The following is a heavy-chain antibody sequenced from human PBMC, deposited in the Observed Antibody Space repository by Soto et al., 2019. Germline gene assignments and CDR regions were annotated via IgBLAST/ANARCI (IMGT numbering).Heavy chain of an antibody. CDR2: FESGGSI. D-gene: IGHD3-3*02. Sequence: EVQLVETGGGLIQPGGSLSLSCAASGFSVRTNYMSWVRQAPGKGLDWVSVFESGGSIYYADSVKGRFIISRDYAKNTVDLQLNSLRVEDTAVYYCARAGVTPHFFDYWGQGTLVTVPT. CDR3: ARAGVTPHFFDY. J-gene: IGHJ4*02. CDR1: GFSVRTNY. V-gene: IGHV3-53*02.